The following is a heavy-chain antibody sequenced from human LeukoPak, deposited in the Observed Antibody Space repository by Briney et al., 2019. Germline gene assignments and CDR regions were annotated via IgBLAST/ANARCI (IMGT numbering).Heavy chain of an antibody. J-gene: IGHJ4*02. CDR1: GFTFNGYG. D-gene: IGHD6-19*01. CDR3: AKVLQWLVLSSVDY. V-gene: IGHV3-30*18. CDR2: ISYDGSNK. Sequence: GGSLRLSCAASGFTFNGYGMHWVRQAPGKGLEWVAVISYDGSNKYYADSVKGRFTISRDNSKNTLYLQMNSLGVEDTAMYYCAKVLQWLVLSSVDYWGQGTLVTVSS.